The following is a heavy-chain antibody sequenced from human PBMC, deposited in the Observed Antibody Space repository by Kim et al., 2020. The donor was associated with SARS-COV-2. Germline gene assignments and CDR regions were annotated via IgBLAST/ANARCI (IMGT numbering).Heavy chain of an antibody. CDR2: IIPIFGTA. CDR1: GGTFSSYA. D-gene: IGHD3-22*01. Sequence: SVKVSCKASGGTFSSYAISWVRQAPGQGLEWMGGIIPIFGTANYAQKFQGRVTITADESTSTAYMELSSLRSEDTAVYYCARTYYYDSSGYFTDAFDIWGQGTMVTVSS. CDR3: ARTYYYDSSGYFTDAFDI. V-gene: IGHV1-69*13. J-gene: IGHJ3*02.